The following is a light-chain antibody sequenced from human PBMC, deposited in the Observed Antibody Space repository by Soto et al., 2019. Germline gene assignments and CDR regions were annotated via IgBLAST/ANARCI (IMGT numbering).Light chain of an antibody. CDR1: SSDVGSYNL. CDR3: CSYAGSSTL. CDR2: EGS. V-gene: IGLV2-23*01. Sequence: QSVLTQPASVSGSPGQSITISCTGTSSDVGSYNLVSWYQQHPGKAPKLMIYEGSKRPSGVSNRFSGSKSGNTASLTISGVQAEDEADYYCCSYAGSSTLFGGGTQLTVL. J-gene: IGLJ2*01.